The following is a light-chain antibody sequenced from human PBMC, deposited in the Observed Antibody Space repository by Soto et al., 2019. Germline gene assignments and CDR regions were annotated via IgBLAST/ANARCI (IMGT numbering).Light chain of an antibody. CDR3: QQYNSYSWT. CDR2: GAS. Sequence: EIVMTQSPATLSVSPGERATLSCRASHSVSSDLAWYQQKPGQAPRLLIYGASTRAIGIPARFSGSGSGTEFTLTISSLQPDDFATYYCQQYNSYSWTFGQGTKVDIK. J-gene: IGKJ1*01. V-gene: IGKV3-15*01. CDR1: HSVSSD.